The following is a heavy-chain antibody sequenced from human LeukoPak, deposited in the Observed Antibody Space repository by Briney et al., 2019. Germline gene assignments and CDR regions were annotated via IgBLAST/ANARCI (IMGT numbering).Heavy chain of an antibody. Sequence: PGGSLRLSCAACGFTFSSYAMSWVRQAPGKGLEWVSAITGSGGSTYYADSVKGRFTISRENSKNTLFLQMNRLRAEDTAVYYCTAYDFWSSFDYWGQGTLVTVSP. CDR3: TAYDFWSSFDY. J-gene: IGHJ4*02. CDR2: ITGSGGST. CDR1: GFTFSSYA. V-gene: IGHV3-23*01. D-gene: IGHD3-3*01.